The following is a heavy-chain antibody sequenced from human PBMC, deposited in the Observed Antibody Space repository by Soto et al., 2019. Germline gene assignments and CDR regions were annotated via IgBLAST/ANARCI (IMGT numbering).Heavy chain of an antibody. V-gene: IGHV4-4*02. D-gene: IGHD5-12*01. CDR2: IYHSGST. CDR3: ARRRRDGYNPLDY. J-gene: IGHJ4*02. CDR1: GGSISSSNW. Sequence: SETLSLTCAVSGGSISSSNWWSWVRQPPGKGLEWIGEIYHSGSTNYNPSLKSRVTISVDKSKNQFSLKLSSVTAADTAVYYCARRRRDGYNPLDYWGQGTLVTVSS.